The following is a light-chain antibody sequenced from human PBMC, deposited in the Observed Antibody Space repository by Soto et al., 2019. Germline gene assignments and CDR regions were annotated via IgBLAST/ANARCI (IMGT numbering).Light chain of an antibody. J-gene: IGLJ3*02. CDR2: EVS. V-gene: IGLV2-14*01. Sequence: QSALTQPASVSGSPGQSITISCTGTSSDVDGYNYVSWYQHHPGKAPKLMIYEVSNRPSGVSNRFSGSKSGNTASLTISGLQAEDEADYYCSSYTGSSTPVFGGGTKLTVL. CDR3: SSYTGSSTPV. CDR1: SSDVDGYNY.